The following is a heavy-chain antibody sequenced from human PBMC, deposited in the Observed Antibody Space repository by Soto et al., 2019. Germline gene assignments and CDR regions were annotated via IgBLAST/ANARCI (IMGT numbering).Heavy chain of an antibody. V-gene: IGHV4-31*03. Sequence: QVQLRESGPGLVKPSQTLSLTCTVSGGSINSGGYYWNWIRQHPGKGLEWIGYMYYSGSTYYNPSLMSRVIISADTSENHFSLKLSSVTAADTAVYFCARGYLQSGYSSSWVFYYWGQGTLVNVSS. CDR2: MYYSGST. CDR3: ARGYLQSGYSSSWVFYY. CDR1: GGSINSGGYY. J-gene: IGHJ4*02. D-gene: IGHD6-13*01.